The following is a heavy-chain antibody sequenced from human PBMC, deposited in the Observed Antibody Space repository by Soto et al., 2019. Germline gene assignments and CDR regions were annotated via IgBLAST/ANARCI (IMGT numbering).Heavy chain of an antibody. CDR3: GRSTLLDY. V-gene: IGHV3-48*03. CDR1: GFIFSSYE. CDR2: ISNSGSSI. Sequence: EVQLVESGGGLVQPGGSLRLSCAASGFIFSSYEMNWVRQAPGKGLEWVSYISNSGSSIYHADSVKGRFTISRDNAKNSLYLQMNSLRAEDTAVYYCGRSTLLDYWGQGTLVTVSS. J-gene: IGHJ4*02. D-gene: IGHD2-2*01.